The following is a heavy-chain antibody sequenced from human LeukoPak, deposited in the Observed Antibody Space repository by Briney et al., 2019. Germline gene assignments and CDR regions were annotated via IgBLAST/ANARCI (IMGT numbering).Heavy chain of an antibody. D-gene: IGHD4-17*01. CDR3: ARGIIGGDDGQRDAFDI. J-gene: IGHJ3*02. CDR2: INHSGST. V-gene: IGHV4-34*01. CDR1: GGSFRCYY. Sequence: SETLSLTCAVYGGSFRCYYWSWIRQPPGKGLEWIGEINHSGSTNYNPSLKSRVTISVDTSKNQFSLKLSSVTAADTAVYYCARGIIGGDDGQRDAFDIWGQGTMVTVSS.